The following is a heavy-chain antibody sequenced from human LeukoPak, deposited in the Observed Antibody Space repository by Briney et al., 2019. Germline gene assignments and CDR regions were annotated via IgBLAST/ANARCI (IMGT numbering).Heavy chain of an antibody. J-gene: IGHJ6*03. CDR3: AKGGSGSYKGYYYYMDV. CDR1: GFTFSSYG. V-gene: IGHV3-30*19. CDR2: MSYDGSNE. D-gene: IGHD3-10*01. Sequence: GGSLRLSCAASGFTFSSYGMHWVRQAPGKGLDWVAVMSYDGSNEYYADSVKGRFTMSRDNSKNTLYLQMNSLRAEDTAVYYCAKGGSGSYKGYYYYMDVWGKGTTVTVSS.